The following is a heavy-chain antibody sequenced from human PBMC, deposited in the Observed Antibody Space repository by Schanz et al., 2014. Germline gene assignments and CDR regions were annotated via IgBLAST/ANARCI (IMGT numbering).Heavy chain of an antibody. CDR3: ARVPSRDVSFDL. V-gene: IGHV1-69*02. CDR1: GGTFSSDT. CDR2: IVPIAGIT. D-gene: IGHD3-16*01. J-gene: IGHJ2*01. Sequence: QVQLVQSGAEVKKPGSSVKVSCKASGGTFSSDTFSWVRQAPGQGLEWMGRIVPIAGITNYAQRFQGRVTITADKSSDTAYMELSSLRSEDTAVYYCARVPSRDVSFDLWGRGTLVTVSS.